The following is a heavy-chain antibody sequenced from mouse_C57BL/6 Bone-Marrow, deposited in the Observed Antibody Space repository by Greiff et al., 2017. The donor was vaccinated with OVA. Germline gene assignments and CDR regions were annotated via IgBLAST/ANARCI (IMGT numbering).Heavy chain of an antibody. CDR3: AREIVWEGYWYFDG. CDR1: GYTFTDYN. D-gene: IGHD4-1*01. CDR2: INPNNGGT. Sequence: VQLQQSGPELVKPGASVKMSCKASGYTFTDYNMHWVKQSHGKSLEWIGYINPNNGGTNYNQKFKGKTTLTVNKSSSTAYMELRSLTAEDAAVYYCAREIVWEGYWYFDGWGTGATVTVSS. J-gene: IGHJ1*03. V-gene: IGHV1-22*01.